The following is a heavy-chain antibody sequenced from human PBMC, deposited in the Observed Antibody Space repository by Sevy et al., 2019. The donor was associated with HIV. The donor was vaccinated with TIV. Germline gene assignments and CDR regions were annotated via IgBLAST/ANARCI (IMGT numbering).Heavy chain of an antibody. CDR3: ATTKDYYESSGDPFDY. Sequence: ASVKVSCKVSGYTLTQLSMHWVRLTPGKGLEWMASFDPEDAKTVYSQKFQGRLYMTEDTSTHTAYMELSNLRSEDTAVYYCATTKDYYESSGDPFDYWGQGTLVTVSS. D-gene: IGHD3-22*01. CDR2: FDPEDAKT. CDR1: GYTLTQLS. J-gene: IGHJ4*02. V-gene: IGHV1-24*01.